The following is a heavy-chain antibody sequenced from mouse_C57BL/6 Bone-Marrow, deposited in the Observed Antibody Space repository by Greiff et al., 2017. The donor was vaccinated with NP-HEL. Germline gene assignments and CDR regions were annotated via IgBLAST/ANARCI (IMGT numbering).Heavy chain of an antibody. CDR3: ARCDYDVFDY. Sequence: QVQLQQSGAELVRPGTSVKMSCKASGYTFTNYWIGWAKQRPGHGLEWIGDIYPGGGYTNYNEKFKGKATLTADKSSSTAYMQFSSLTSEDSAIYYCARCDYDVFDYWGQGTTLTGSS. J-gene: IGHJ2*01. CDR1: GYTFTNYW. D-gene: IGHD2-4*01. V-gene: IGHV1-63*01. CDR2: IYPGGGYT.